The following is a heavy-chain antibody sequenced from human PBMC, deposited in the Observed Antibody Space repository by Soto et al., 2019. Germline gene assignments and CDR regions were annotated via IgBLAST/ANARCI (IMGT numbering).Heavy chain of an antibody. CDR2: ISSSSSYI. D-gene: IGHD3-3*01. V-gene: IGHV3-21*01. Sequence: GGSLRLSCAASGFTFSSYSMNWVRQAPGKGLEWVSSISSSSSYIYYADSVKGRFTISRDNAKNSLYLQMNSLRAEDTAVYYCARAPESLTIFGVVIIIDYYGMDVWGQGTTVTVSS. J-gene: IGHJ6*02. CDR1: GFTFSSYS. CDR3: ARAPESLTIFGVVIIIDYYGMDV.